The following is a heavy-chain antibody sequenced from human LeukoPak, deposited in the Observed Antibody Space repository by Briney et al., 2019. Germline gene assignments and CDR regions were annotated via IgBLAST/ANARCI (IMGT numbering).Heavy chain of an antibody. V-gene: IGHV1-69-2*01. J-gene: IGHJ4*02. Sequence: ASVKVSFKVSGYPFTDYYMHWGHPAPGKGVEWIGLVDPEDGEPIYAEKFQGRLTITADTSTDTAYMELSSLRSEDTAVYYCATGSPVVDFDYWGQGTLVTVSS. CDR2: VDPEDGEP. CDR1: GYPFTDYY. D-gene: IGHD2-15*01. CDR3: ATGSPVVDFDY.